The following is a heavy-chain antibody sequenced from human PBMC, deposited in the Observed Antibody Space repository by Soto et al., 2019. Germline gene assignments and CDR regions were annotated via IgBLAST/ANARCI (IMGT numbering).Heavy chain of an antibody. J-gene: IGHJ4*02. V-gene: IGHV4-59*08. CDR2: IYYSGST. Sequence: SETLSLTCTVSGGSISSYYWSWIRQPPGKGLEWIGYIYYSGSTNYNPSLKSRVTISVDTSKNQFSLKLSSVTAADTAVYYCARHVEIAAAGSPFDYWGQGTLVTVSS. CDR1: GGSISSYY. CDR3: ARHVEIAAAGSPFDY. D-gene: IGHD6-13*01.